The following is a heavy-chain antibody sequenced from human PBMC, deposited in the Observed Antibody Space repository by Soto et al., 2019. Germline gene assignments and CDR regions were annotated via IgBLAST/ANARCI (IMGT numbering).Heavy chain of an antibody. CDR1: GDSITSYY. CDR2: VFSSGTT. V-gene: IGHV4-4*07. Sequence: SETLSLTCTVSGDSITSYYWTWIRQAAGKRLECIGRVFSSGTTNYNPSLKSRVTMSVETSKNQLSLKLTSVTAADTAVYYCARVGDSGYYWYFDYWGQGALVTVSS. CDR3: ARVGDSGYYWYFDY. D-gene: IGHD3-22*01. J-gene: IGHJ4*02.